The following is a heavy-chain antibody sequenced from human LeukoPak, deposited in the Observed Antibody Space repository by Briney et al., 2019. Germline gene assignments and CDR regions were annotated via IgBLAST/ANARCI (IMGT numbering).Heavy chain of an antibody. Sequence: SEIASLTCTVSGGSITGYHWSWIRQPPGKGLEWIGYTYSGETTNYKPSLKSRVTISADTSKNQFSLKLTSVTAADTAMYYCATRNDFDICDQGTMVTVSS. J-gene: IGHJ3*02. CDR1: GGSITGYH. CDR2: TYSGETT. V-gene: IGHV4-4*08. CDR3: ATRNDFDI.